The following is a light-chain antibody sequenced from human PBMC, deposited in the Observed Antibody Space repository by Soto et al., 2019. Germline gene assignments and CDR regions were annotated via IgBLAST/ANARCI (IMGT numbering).Light chain of an antibody. CDR3: GSYAGNSQLV. CDR1: SSDIGGYNY. V-gene: IGLV2-8*01. Sequence: QSVLTQPPSASGSPGQSVTISCTGTSSDIGGYNYVSWYQQHPGRSPKLMIYEVSQRPSGVPARFSGSKSGNTASLTVSGLQAEDEAEYYCGSYAGNSQLVFGGGTKLTVL. CDR2: EVS. J-gene: IGLJ2*01.